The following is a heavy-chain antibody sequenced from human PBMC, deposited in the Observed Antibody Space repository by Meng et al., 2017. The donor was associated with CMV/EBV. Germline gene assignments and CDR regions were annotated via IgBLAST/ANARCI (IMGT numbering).Heavy chain of an antibody. D-gene: IGHD3-3*01. V-gene: IGHV1-69*02. J-gene: IGHJ4*02. CDR1: GGTFSSYT. CDR2: IIPILGIA. CDR3: ARVGVPSNYFDY. Sequence: SVKVSCKASGGTFSSYTISWVRQAPGQGLEWMGRIIPILGIANYAQKFQGRVTITADKSTSTAYMELSSLRSEGTAVYYCARVGVPSNYFDYWGQGTLVTVSS.